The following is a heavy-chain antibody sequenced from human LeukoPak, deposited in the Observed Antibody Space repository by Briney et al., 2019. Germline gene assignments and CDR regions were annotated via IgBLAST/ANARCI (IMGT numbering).Heavy chain of an antibody. J-gene: IGHJ4*02. CDR2: ISDSSSTI. CDR1: GFTFSSYD. Sequence: GGSLRLSCAASGFTFSSYDMNWVRQAPGKGLQWLSYISDSSSTIYYADSVKGRFTISRDNAKNSLYLHVNSLRAEDTAVYYCARRHSNTWYFDYWGQGTLVTVSS. CDR3: ARRHSNTWYFDY. V-gene: IGHV3-48*01. D-gene: IGHD6-13*01.